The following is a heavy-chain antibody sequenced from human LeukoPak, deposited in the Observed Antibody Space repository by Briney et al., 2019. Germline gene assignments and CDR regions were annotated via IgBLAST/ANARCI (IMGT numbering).Heavy chain of an antibody. V-gene: IGHV3-23*01. Sequence: GGSGRLSCVDSGYTFTTYGMSWFRQAPGKGLEWVSGLDNNGDNTYYADSVKGRFTISRDNSKNTLYLQMNSLRVEDTAVYYCASAMGGTTDAFDIWGQGTMVTVSS. CDR3: ASAMGGTTDAFDI. CDR2: LDNNGDNT. J-gene: IGHJ3*02. CDR1: GYTFTTYG. D-gene: IGHD5-18*01.